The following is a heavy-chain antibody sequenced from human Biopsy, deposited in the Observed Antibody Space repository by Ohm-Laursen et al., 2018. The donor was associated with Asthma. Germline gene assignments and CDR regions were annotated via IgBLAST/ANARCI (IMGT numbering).Heavy chain of an antibody. CDR2: IIPIFGTA. V-gene: IGHV1-69*13. Sequence: SVKVSCKVSGGTFSSYAISWVRQAPGQGLEWMGGIIPIFGTANYAQKFQGRVTITADESTSTAYMELSSLRSEDTAVYYCARDPHNSYLASPRTKFNYYYYGMDVWGQGTTVTVSS. CDR1: GGTFSSYA. D-gene: IGHD1-7*01. J-gene: IGHJ6*02. CDR3: ARDPHNSYLASPRTKFNYYYYGMDV.